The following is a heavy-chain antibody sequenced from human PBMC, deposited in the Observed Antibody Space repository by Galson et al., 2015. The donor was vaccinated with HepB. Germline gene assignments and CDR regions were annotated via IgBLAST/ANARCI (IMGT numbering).Heavy chain of an antibody. CDR1: GYSFTSHA. CDR3: ARAGSGNGFDS. Sequence: SVKVSCKASGYSFTSHAMHWVRQAPGQRLEWMGWISPGWISPDIANTRYSENFQGRVTITPDTSATTVYMELSNLKSEDTAVYYCARAGSGNGFDSWGQGTLVTVSS. J-gene: IGHJ5*01. V-gene: IGHV1-3*01. D-gene: IGHD3-10*01. CDR2: ISPGWISPDIANT.